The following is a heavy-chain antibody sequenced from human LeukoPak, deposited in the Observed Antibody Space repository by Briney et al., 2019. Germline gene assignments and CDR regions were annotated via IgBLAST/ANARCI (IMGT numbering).Heavy chain of an antibody. J-gene: IGHJ4*02. D-gene: IGHD1-26*01. Sequence: GGSLRLSCAASGFTFSSYSMNWVRQAPGKGLEWVSHITASGTAMFYADSVKGRFTISRDNAKNSLYSQMNSLRDEDTAVYYCASSGSYRFDYWGQGTLVTVSS. CDR3: ASSGSYRFDY. CDR1: GFTFSSYS. V-gene: IGHV3-48*02. CDR2: ITASGTAM.